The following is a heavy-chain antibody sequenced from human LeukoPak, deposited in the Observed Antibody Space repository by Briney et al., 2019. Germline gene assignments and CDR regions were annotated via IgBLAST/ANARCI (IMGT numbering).Heavy chain of an antibody. CDR3: ASFGVPAALDYYYMDV. V-gene: IGHV4-61*02. CDR1: GGSISSGSYY. J-gene: IGHJ6*03. Sequence: SETLSLTCTVSGGSISSGSYYWSWIRQPAGKGLEWIGRIYTSGCTNYNPSLKSRVTISVDTSKNQFSLKLSSVTAADTAVYYCASFGVPAALDYYYMDVWGKGTTVTVSS. CDR2: IYTSGCT. D-gene: IGHD2-2*01.